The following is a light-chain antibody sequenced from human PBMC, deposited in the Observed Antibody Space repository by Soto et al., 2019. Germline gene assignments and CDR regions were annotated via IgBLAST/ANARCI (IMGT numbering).Light chain of an antibody. CDR3: ATWDDSLNVYVL. CDR2: SDN. J-gene: IGLJ2*01. V-gene: IGLV1-44*01. Sequence: QSVLTQPPSASGTPGQRVTISCSGSSSNIGSNTVNWYQQLPGAAPKLLVHSDNQRPSGVPDQFSGSRSGTSASLAISGLQSEDEADYYCATWDDSLNVYVLFGGGTKLTVL. CDR1: SSNIGSNT.